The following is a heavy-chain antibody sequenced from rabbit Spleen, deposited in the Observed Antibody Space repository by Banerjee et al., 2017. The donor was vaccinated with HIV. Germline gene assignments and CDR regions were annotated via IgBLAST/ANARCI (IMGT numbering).Heavy chain of an antibody. V-gene: IGHV1S45*01. D-gene: IGHD4-1*01. CDR3: ARETSSGWGVVLYYFSL. CDR2: INIVTGKS. J-gene: IGHJ4*01. CDR1: GVSLNDKDV. Sequence: EQLEESGGGLVKPEGSLTLTCKASGVSLNDKDVMCWVRQAPGKGLEWIACINIVTGKSVYASWARGRFMMSRTSSTAVTLQMTSLTAADTATYFCARETSSGWGVVLYYFSLWGPGTLVTVS.